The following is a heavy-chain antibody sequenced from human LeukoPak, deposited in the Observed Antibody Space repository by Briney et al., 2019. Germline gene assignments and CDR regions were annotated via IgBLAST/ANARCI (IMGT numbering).Heavy chain of an antibody. CDR2: INPSGGST. J-gene: IGHJ4*02. CDR3: AREDYDFWSGYFN. Sequence: ASVKVSCKASGYTFTSYYMHWVRQAPGQGLEWMGIINPSGGSTSYAQKFQGRVTITRDTSASTAYMELSSLRSEDTAVYYCAREDYDFWSGYFNWGQGTLVTVSS. CDR1: GYTFTSYY. V-gene: IGHV1-46*01. D-gene: IGHD3-3*01.